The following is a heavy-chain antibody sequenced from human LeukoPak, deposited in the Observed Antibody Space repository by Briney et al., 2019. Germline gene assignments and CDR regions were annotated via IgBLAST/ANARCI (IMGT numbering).Heavy chain of an antibody. CDR2: INPNSGGT. J-gene: IGHJ4*02. CDR3: ARGSYDFWSGYYTTGLTFDY. V-gene: IGHV1-2*06. Sequence: ASVKVSCKASGYTFTGYYMHWVRQAPGQGLEWMGRINPNSGGTNYAQKFQGRVTMTRDTSISTAYTELSRLRSDDTAVYYCARGSYDFWSGYYTTGLTFDYWGQGTLVTVSS. D-gene: IGHD3-3*01. CDR1: GYTFTGYY.